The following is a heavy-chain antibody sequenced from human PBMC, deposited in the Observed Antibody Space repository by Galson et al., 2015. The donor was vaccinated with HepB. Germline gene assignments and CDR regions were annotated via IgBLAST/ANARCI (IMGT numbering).Heavy chain of an antibody. CDR2: IYYSGST. J-gene: IGHJ4*02. CDR1: GGSISSYY. D-gene: IGHD5-12*01. V-gene: IGHV4-59*01. CDR3: ARAWGGYGYFDY. Sequence: ETLSLTCTVSGGSISSYYWNWIRQPPGKGLEWIGYIYYSGSTNYNPSLKSRVTISVDTSKNQFSLKLSSVTAADTAVYYCARAWGGYGYFDYWGQGTLVTVSS.